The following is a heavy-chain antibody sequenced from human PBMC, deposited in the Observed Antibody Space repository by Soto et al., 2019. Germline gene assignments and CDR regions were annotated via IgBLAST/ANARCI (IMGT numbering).Heavy chain of an antibody. J-gene: IGHJ4*02. CDR2: IWYDGGNK. Sequence: PGGSLRLSCAASGFNFSSYVMHWVRQAPGKGLEWVAVIWYDGGNKYCADSVKGRFTISRDNSKNTLYLQMNSLRAEDTAVYYCARDGQWLPRDGLRSSYYFDYWGQGTLVTVSS. D-gene: IGHD6-19*01. V-gene: IGHV3-33*01. CDR1: GFNFSSYV. CDR3: ARDGQWLPRDGLRSSYYFDY.